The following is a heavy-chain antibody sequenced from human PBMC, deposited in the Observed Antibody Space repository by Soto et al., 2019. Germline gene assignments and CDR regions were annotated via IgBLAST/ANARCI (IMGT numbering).Heavy chain of an antibody. CDR3: AKTVGYGEDAYDI. CDR1: GGTFSSYA. V-gene: IGHV1-69*13. D-gene: IGHD3-10*01. Sequence: SVKVSCKASGGTFSSYAISWVRQAPGQGLEWMGGIIPIFGTANHAQKFQGRVTITADESTSTAYMELSSLRSEDTAVYFCAKTVGYGEDAYDIWGQGTMVTVSS. J-gene: IGHJ3*02. CDR2: IIPIFGTA.